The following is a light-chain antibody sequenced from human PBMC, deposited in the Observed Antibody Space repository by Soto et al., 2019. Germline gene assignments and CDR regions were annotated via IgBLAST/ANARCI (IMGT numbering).Light chain of an antibody. J-gene: IGKJ1*01. V-gene: IGKV3-20*01. CDR2: GAS. Sequence: EIVLTQSPGTLSLSTGERATLSCRASQSVSSSYLAWYQQKPGQAPRLLIYGASSRATGIPDRFSGSGSGKDFTLTISRLEPEDFAVYYCQQYGSSPATFGQGTKVDIK. CDR1: QSVSSSY. CDR3: QQYGSSPAT.